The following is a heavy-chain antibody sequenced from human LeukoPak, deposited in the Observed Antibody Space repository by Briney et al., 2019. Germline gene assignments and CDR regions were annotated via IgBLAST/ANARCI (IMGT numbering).Heavy chain of an antibody. CDR3: AKDAPIYDSSGYYGYYFDY. CDR1: GFTFSSYG. J-gene: IGHJ4*01. D-gene: IGHD3-22*01. CDR2: ISYDGSNK. Sequence: PGRSLRLSCAASGFTFSSYGMHWVRQAPGKGLEWVAVISYDGSNKYYADSVKGRFTISRDNSKNTLYLQMNSLRAEDTAVYYCAKDAPIYDSSGYYGYYFDYWGHGTLVTVSS. V-gene: IGHV3-30*18.